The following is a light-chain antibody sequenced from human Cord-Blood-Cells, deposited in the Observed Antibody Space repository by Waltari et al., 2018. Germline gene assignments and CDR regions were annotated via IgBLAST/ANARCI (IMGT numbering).Light chain of an antibody. Sequence: DIQMTQSPSTLSASVGDRVTITCRASQSISSWLAWYQQKPGKAPKLLIYDASSLESGVSSRFSGSGSGTEFTLTISSLQPDDFATYYCQQYNSYSVFGQGTKLEIK. CDR2: DAS. V-gene: IGKV1-5*01. CDR3: QQYNSYSV. J-gene: IGKJ2*01. CDR1: QSISSW.